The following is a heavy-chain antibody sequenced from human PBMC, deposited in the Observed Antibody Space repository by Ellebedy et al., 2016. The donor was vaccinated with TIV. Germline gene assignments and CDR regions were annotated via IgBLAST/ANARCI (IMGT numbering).Heavy chain of an antibody. Sequence: GESLKISCAASGFTFSSYAMSWVRQAPGKGLEWLSGISGSGGSTFYADSVKGRFTISRDNSKNTLYLQMNSLRPEDTAVYYCATGNYGAFDIWGQGTMVTVSS. CDR3: ATGNYGAFDI. V-gene: IGHV3-23*01. D-gene: IGHD1-7*01. CDR2: ISGSGGST. CDR1: GFTFSSYA. J-gene: IGHJ3*02.